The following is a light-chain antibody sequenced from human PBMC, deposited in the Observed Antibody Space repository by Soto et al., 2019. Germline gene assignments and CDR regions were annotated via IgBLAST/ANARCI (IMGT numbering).Light chain of an antibody. Sequence: QSALTQPASVSGSPGQSITISCSGTSSDVGSYDRVAWYQQFPGKTPKLTIYEVSNRPSGVSSRFSGSKSGNTASLTISGLQAEDEADYYCIAYTGSSTSYDFGTGTKVTVL. J-gene: IGLJ1*01. V-gene: IGLV2-14*01. CDR2: EVS. CDR3: IAYTGSSTSYD. CDR1: SSDVGSYDR.